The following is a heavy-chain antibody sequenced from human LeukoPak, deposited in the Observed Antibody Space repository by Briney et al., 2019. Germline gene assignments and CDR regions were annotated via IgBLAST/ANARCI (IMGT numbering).Heavy chain of an antibody. V-gene: IGHV5-51*01. J-gene: IGHJ4*02. Sequence: GESLKISCKGSGYSFINYWIGWVRQMPGKGLEWMGIIYPGDSDTRYSPSFQGHVTISADKSISTAYLQWSALKASDTAIYYCARGLGTVARFDYWGQGTLVTVSS. D-gene: IGHD5-12*01. CDR3: ARGLGTVARFDY. CDR1: GYSFINYW. CDR2: IYPGDSDT.